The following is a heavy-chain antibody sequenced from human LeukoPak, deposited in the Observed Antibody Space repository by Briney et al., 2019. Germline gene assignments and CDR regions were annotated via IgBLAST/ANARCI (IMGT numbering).Heavy chain of an antibody. CDR3: AKVGPSSLRLLGY. Sequence: GGSLRLSCAASGFTFSSYGMHWVRQAPGKGLEWVAVIWYDGSNKYYADSVKGRFTISRDNSKNTLYLQMNSLRAEDTAVYYCAKVGPSSLRLLGYWGQGTLVTVSS. CDR2: IWYDGSNK. J-gene: IGHJ4*02. CDR1: GFTFSSYG. V-gene: IGHV3-30*02. D-gene: IGHD6-6*01.